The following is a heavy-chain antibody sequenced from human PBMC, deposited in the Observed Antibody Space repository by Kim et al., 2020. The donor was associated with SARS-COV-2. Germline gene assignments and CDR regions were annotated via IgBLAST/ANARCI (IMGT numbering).Heavy chain of an antibody. CDR2: IKQDGSEK. CDR3: ARGLSYYDFWSGYLIGWFDP. J-gene: IGHJ5*02. V-gene: IGHV3-7*01. D-gene: IGHD3-3*01. Sequence: GGSLRLSCAASGFTFSSYWMSWVRHAPGKGLEWVANIKQDGSEKYYVDSVKGRFTISRDNAKNSLYLQMNSLRAEDTAVYYCARGLSYYDFWSGYLIGWFDPWGQGTLVTVSS. CDR1: GFTFSSYW.